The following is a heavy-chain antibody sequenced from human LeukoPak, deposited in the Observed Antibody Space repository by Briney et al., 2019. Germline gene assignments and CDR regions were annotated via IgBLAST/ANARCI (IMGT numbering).Heavy chain of an antibody. CDR1: GGSISSYY. CDR2: IYTSGST. Sequence: KPSETLSLTCTVSGGSISSYYWGWIRQPAGKGLEWIGRIYTSGSTNYNPSLKSRVTMSVDTSKNQFSLKLSSVTAADTAVYYCARGKRVDTAMVTYYYYGMDVWGQGTTVTVSS. D-gene: IGHD5-18*01. J-gene: IGHJ6*02. CDR3: ARGKRVDTAMVTYYYYGMDV. V-gene: IGHV4-4*07.